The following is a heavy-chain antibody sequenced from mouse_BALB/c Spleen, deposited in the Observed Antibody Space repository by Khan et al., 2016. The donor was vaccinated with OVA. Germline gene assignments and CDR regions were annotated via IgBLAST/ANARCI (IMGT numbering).Heavy chain of an antibody. CDR3: ARRHSGYAGFAY. D-gene: IGHD1-1*01. Sequence: EVELVESGGGLVQPGGSRTLSCAASGFTFSSFGMHWVRRAPEKGLEWVAYISSGSNTIYYADTVKGRFTISRDNPKNTLFLQMTSLRSEDTAMYYCARRHSGYAGFAYWGQGTLVTVSA. CDR1: GFTFSSFG. CDR2: ISSGSNTI. J-gene: IGHJ3*01. V-gene: IGHV5-17*02.